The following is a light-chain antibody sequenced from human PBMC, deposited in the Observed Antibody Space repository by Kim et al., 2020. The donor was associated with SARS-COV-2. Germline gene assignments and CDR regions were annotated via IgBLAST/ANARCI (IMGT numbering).Light chain of an antibody. J-gene: IGLJ1*01. CDR2: QDS. V-gene: IGLV3-1*01. CDR1: KLGDKY. Sequence: YELTQPPSVSVSPGQTASITCSGDKLGDKYACWYQQKPGQSPVLVIYQDSKRPSGIPERFSGSNSGNTATLTISGTQALDEADYYCQAWDSSTYYVFGTGTKVTVL. CDR3: QAWDSSTYYV.